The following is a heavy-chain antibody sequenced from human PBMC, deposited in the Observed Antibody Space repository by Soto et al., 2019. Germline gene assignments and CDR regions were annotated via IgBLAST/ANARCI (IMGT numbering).Heavy chain of an antibody. D-gene: IGHD3-22*01. V-gene: IGHV3-30*18. CDR1: GFTFSTYG. CDR2: ISSDGKSE. CDR3: AKTITTYSGDSRGRGALVDY. J-gene: IGHJ4*02. Sequence: QVQVVESGGGVVQPGRSLRLSCAASGFTFSTYGMHWVRQPPGKGLEWVAVISSDGKSEHYADPVKGRFSISRDNSKNTLSLQMNSLRVEDTAVYYCAKTITTYSGDSRGRGALVDYWGQGTLVTVSS.